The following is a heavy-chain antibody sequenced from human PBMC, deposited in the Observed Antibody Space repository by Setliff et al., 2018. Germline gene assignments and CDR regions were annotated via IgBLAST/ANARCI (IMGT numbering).Heavy chain of an antibody. CDR3: ARVALVVVIRNAFDI. CDR2: IYYSGST. D-gene: IGHD2-21*01. Sequence: PSETLSLTCTVSGGSISSGGYYWSWIRQHPGKGLEWIGYIYYSGSTYYNPSLKSRVTISVDTSKNQFCLKLSSVTAADTAVYYCARVALVVVIRNAFDIWGQGTMVTVSS. J-gene: IGHJ3*02. V-gene: IGHV4-31*03. CDR1: GGSISSGGYY.